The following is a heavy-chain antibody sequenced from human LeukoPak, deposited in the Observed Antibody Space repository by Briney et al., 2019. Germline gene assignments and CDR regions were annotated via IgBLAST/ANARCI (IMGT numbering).Heavy chain of an antibody. J-gene: IGHJ4*02. CDR3: ARGGDYGVKIDY. V-gene: IGHV3-30*02. CDR1: GFTFSSYG. D-gene: IGHD3-16*01. CDR2: IRYDGSNK. Sequence: PGGSLRLSCAASGFTFSSYGMHWVRQAPGKGLEWVAFIRYDGSNKYYADSVKGRFTISRDNSKNTIYLQMNSLRADDTAVYYCARGGDYGVKIDYWGQGTLVTVSS.